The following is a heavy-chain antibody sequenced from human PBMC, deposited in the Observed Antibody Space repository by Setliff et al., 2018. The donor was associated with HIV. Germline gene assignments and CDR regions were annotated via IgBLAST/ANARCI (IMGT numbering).Heavy chain of an antibody. CDR3: ARRRSMPNNAFDI. CDR1: GYSIRSGYY. J-gene: IGHJ3*02. Sequence: TSETLSLTCAVSGYSIRSGYYWGWIRQPPGKGLEWIGSIYHSGNTLHNPSLKSRVTISVHTSKNQFSLKLSSVTAADTAVYYCARRRSMPNNAFDIWGQGTMVTVSS. V-gene: IGHV4-38-2*01. CDR2: IYHSGNT. D-gene: IGHD2-2*01.